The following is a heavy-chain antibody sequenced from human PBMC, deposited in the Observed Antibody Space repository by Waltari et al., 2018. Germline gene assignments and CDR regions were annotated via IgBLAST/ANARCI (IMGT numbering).Heavy chain of an antibody. CDR2: IYTSGST. Sequence: QVQLQESGPGLVKPSQTLSLTCTVSGGSISSGSYYWSWIRQPAGKGLEWIGYIYTSGSTNYNTSLKSRVTISVDTAKHQFSLKLSSVTAADTAVYYCARSPPIADPFFWFDPWGQGTLVTVSS. V-gene: IGHV4-61*09. CDR3: ARSPPIADPFFWFDP. D-gene: IGHD2-21*01. J-gene: IGHJ5*02. CDR1: GGSISSGSYY.